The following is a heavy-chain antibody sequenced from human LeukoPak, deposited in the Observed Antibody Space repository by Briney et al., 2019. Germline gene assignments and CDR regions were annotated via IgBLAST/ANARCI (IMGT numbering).Heavy chain of an antibody. CDR3: ARDTYYYDSSGYSGWFDP. V-gene: IGHV1-18*01. J-gene: IGHJ5*02. Sequence: ASVKVSCKASNYTFTDYGISWVRQAPGQGLEWMGWISTYKGNTNYAQKLQGRVTLTTDTSTSTAYMELRSLRSDDTAVYYCARDTYYYDSSGYSGWFDPWGQGTLVTVSS. CDR1: NYTFTDYG. CDR2: ISTYKGNT. D-gene: IGHD3-22*01.